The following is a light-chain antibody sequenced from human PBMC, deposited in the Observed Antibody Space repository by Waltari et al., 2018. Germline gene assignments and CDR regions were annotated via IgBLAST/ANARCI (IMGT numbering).Light chain of an antibody. CDR3: SSYTTTSTFYV. CDR2: YVN. V-gene: IGLV2-14*03. Sequence: QSALTQPASVSGSPGQSITISCTGTSSDVGGYPYVSWYQHTPGKAPKLMIHYVNKRPSGVSNRFSGSKSGNTASLTISGLQAEDEADYYCSSYTTTSTFYVFGTGTKVTVL. J-gene: IGLJ1*01. CDR1: SSDVGGYPY.